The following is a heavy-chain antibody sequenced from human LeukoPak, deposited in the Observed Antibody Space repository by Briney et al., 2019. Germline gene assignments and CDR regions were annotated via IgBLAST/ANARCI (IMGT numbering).Heavy chain of an antibody. CDR1: GITFSNYW. CDR2: IKQDGSEK. V-gene: IGHV3-7*01. CDR3: ARGLWYGVV. J-gene: IGHJ4*02. Sequence: PGRSLRLSCAGSGITFSNYWMTWVRQAPGKGLEWVATIKQDGSEKYYVDSEKGRFTISRDNTKNSLYLQMNSLRAEDTAVYYCARGLWYGVVWGQGTLVTVSS. D-gene: IGHD3-10*01.